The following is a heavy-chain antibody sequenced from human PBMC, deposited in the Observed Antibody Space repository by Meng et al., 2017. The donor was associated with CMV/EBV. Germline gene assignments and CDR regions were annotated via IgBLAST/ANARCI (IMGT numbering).Heavy chain of an antibody. Sequence: VQPGQAGAEVKKPGASVKVSCKASGYTFTGYYMHWVRQAPGQGLEWMGWINPNSGGTNYAQKFQGRVTMTRDTSISTAYMELSRLRSDDTAVYYCATYIGNYINWYFDLWGRGTLVTVSS. CDR3: ATYIGNYINWYFDL. D-gene: IGHD1-7*01. V-gene: IGHV1-2*02. J-gene: IGHJ2*01. CDR2: INPNSGGT. CDR1: GYTFTGYY.